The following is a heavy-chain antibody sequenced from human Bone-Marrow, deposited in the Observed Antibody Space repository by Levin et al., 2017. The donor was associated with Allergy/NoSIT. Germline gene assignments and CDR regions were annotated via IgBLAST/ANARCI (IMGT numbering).Heavy chain of an antibody. CDR1: GGSINNENFY. V-gene: IGHV4-39*01. J-gene: IGHJ4*02. CDR3: ARRDGSGSFYNGGFDS. D-gene: IGHD3-10*01. Sequence: SQTLSLTCSVSGGSINNENFYWGWIRQPPGKGLEWIGSMYYSGDTHYNPSLKSRVTISTDTSKNQFSLDLSSVTAADTATYYCARRDGSGSFYNGGFDSWGQGTLVTVSS. CDR2: MYYSGDT.